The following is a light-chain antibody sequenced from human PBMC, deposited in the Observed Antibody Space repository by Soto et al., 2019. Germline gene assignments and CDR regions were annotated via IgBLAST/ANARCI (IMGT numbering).Light chain of an antibody. J-gene: IGKJ1*01. Sequence: EIALTQLPGTLPLYTGERATLSCSASQSVSNNYLAWYQQKSGQAPRLLIYGAFSRANGIPVRFSGSASGTDFTLIISRLEPEDVAVYYCQEDASRPTTFGQGTKVDI. CDR2: GAF. CDR1: QSVSNNY. CDR3: QEDASRPTT. V-gene: IGKV3-20*01.